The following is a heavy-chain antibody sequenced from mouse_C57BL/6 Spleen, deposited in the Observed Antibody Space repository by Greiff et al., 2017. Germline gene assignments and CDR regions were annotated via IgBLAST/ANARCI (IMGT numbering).Heavy chain of an antibody. D-gene: IGHD1-1*01. CDR2: IHPNSGST. CDR1: GYTFTSYW. CDR3: ARDDYGSSARFAY. J-gene: IGHJ3*01. Sequence: VQLQQPGAELVKPGASVKLSCKASGYTFTSYWMPWVKQRPGQGLEWIGMIHPNSGSTNYNEKFKSKATLTVDKSSSTAYMQLSSLPSEDSAVYYCARDDYGSSARFAYWGQGTLVTVSA. V-gene: IGHV1-64*01.